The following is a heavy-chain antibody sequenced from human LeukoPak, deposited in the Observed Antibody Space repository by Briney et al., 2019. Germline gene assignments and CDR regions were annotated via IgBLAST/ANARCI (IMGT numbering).Heavy chain of an antibody. CDR2: IYTSGST. J-gene: IGHJ4*02. CDR1: GGSISSGSYY. D-gene: IGHD2-21*01. V-gene: IGHV4-61*02. Sequence: NPSETLSLTCTVSGGSISSGSYYWSWIRQPAGKGLEWIGRIYTSGSTNYNPSLKSRVTISVDTSKNQFSLKLSSVTAADTAVYYCARVRAYCDGDCYGPFDYWGQGSLVTVSS. CDR3: ARVRAYCDGDCYGPFDY.